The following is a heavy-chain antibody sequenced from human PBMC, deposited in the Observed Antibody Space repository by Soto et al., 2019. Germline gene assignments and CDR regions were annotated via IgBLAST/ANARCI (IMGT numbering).Heavy chain of an antibody. CDR1: GYTFTSYG. CDR3: ARVSPELERPYLDY. Sequence: ASLKVSCKASGYTFTSYGISWVRQAPGQGLEWMGWISAYNGNTNYAQKLQGRVTMTTDTSTSTAYMELRSLRSDDTAVYYCARVSPELERPYLDYRAQRTLLPVSS. V-gene: IGHV1-18*01. J-gene: IGHJ4*02. D-gene: IGHD1-1*01. CDR2: ISAYNGNT.